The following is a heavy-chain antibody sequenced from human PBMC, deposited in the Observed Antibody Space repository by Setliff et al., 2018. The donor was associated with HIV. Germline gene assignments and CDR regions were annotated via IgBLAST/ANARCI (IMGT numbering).Heavy chain of an antibody. D-gene: IGHD1-26*01. CDR1: GFTFDDYA. CDR2: ISWNSGSI. J-gene: IGHJ4*02. Sequence: GGSLRLSCAASGFTFDDYAMHWVRQAPGKGLEWVSGISWNSGSIGYADSVKGRFTISRDNSKNTLYLQMNSLRAEDTAVYYCAKEDRSGSLDYWGQGTLVTVSS. CDR3: AKEDRSGSLDY. V-gene: IGHV3-9*01.